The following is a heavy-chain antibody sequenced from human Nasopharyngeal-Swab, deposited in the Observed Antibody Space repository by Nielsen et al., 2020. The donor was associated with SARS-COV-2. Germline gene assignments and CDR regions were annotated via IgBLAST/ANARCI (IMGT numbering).Heavy chain of an antibody. CDR2: ISGSGGST. Sequence: GGSLILSCAASGFTFSSYAMSWVRQAPGKGLEWVSAISGSGGSTYYADSVKGRFTISRDNSKNTLYLQMNSLRAEDTAVYYCANTGVAGTPGGFDYWGQGTLVTVSS. D-gene: IGHD6-19*01. V-gene: IGHV3-23*01. J-gene: IGHJ4*02. CDR1: GFTFSSYA. CDR3: ANTGVAGTPGGFDY.